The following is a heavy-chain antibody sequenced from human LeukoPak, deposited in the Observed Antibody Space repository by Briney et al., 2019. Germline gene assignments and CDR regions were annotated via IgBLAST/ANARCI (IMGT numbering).Heavy chain of an antibody. CDR3: ARASGATVVTNWFDP. V-gene: IGHV4-59*01. J-gene: IGHJ5*02. CDR2: IYYSGST. CDR1: GGSISSYY. D-gene: IGHD4-23*01. Sequence: SETLSLTCTVSGGSISSYYWSWIRQPPGKGLEWVGYIYYSGSTNYNPSLKSRVTISVDTSKNQFSLKLSSVTAADTAVYYCARASGATVVTNWFDPWGQGTLVTVSS.